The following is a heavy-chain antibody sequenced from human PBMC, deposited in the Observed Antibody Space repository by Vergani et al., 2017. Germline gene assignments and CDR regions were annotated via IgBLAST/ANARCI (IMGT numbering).Heavy chain of an antibody. CDR2: VDPEDGET. CDR3: ATPQTVTTGGMEV. J-gene: IGHJ6*02. V-gene: IGHV1-69-2*01. D-gene: IGHD4-17*01. Sequence: EVQLVHSGAEVKKPGATMKISCKVSGYTFTDHYMHWVKQAPGKGLEWMGRVDPEDGETIYAEKFKGRVTIAADSSTDTAHLELSSLRSEDTAVYYWATPQTVTTGGMEVWRQGTTVIVSS. CDR1: GYTFTDHY.